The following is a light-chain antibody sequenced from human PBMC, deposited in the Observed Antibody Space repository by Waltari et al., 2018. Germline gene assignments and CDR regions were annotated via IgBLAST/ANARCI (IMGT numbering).Light chain of an antibody. V-gene: IGLV1-40*01. Sequence: SVLTQPPSVSGAPGRRITIPCTRINSTIAAGDDVHWYQQFPWGAPHLLIFANNNRPSGGPDRFSGSKSGGSASLVITGRQPEDGADYYCQSFDNSLIHVFGPGTTLTVL. CDR3: QSFDNSLIHV. J-gene: IGLJ1*01. CDR1: NSTIAAGDD. CDR2: ANN.